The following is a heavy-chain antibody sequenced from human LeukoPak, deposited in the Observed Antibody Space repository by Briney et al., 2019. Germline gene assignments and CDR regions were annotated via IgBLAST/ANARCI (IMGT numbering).Heavy chain of an antibody. V-gene: IGHV3-20*03. CDR2: INWNGGST. J-gene: IGHJ6*03. D-gene: IGHD5-12*01. CDR3: ARATNNYYYYYMDV. CDR1: GFTFDDYG. Sequence: VGSLRLSPAASGFTFDDYGMSWVRQAPRKGLESVSGINWNGGSTGYAASVKDRFNNSRDNAKNSLYLQMNSLRAEDTAVYYCARATNNYYYYYMDVWGKGTTVTVSS.